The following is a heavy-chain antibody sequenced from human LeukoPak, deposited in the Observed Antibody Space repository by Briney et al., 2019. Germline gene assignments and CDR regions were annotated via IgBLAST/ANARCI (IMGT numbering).Heavy chain of an antibody. CDR2: MNPNSGNT. V-gene: IGHV1-8*01. J-gene: IGHJ4*02. CDR1: GYTFTSYD. D-gene: IGHD6-6*01. CDR3: ARALNIAARPLYY. Sequence: GASVEVSCKASGYTFTSYDINWVRQAPGQGLEWMGWMNPNSGNTGYAQKFQGRVTMTRNTSISTAYMELSSLRSEDTAVYYCARALNIAARPLYYWGQGTLVTVSS.